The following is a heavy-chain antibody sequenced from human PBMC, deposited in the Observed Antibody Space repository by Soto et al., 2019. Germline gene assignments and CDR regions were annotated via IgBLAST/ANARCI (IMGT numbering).Heavy chain of an antibody. D-gene: IGHD1-1*01. CDR2: MSLDGDSR. V-gene: IGHV3-30*14. CDR1: GFAVSSYS. J-gene: IGHJ3*01. Sequence: GGSLRLSCAASGFAVSSYSVHWVRQAPGKGLEWVAAMSLDGDSRYFADSVKGRFTTSSDSSKTTVYLQMNGLRPDDTAVYYCATWHEREHAYDVWGQGTTVTVSS. CDR3: ATWHEREHAYDV.